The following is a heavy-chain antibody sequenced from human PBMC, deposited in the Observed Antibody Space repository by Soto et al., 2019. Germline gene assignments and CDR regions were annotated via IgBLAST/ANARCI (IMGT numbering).Heavy chain of an antibody. CDR3: VRDRGGYYMGYYFDY. J-gene: IGHJ4*02. CDR1: GFTFSRYW. V-gene: IGHV3-7*01. D-gene: IGHD3-3*01. CDR2: INQDGSEE. Sequence: GGSLRLSCAGSGFTFSRYWMNWVRQAPGKGLEWVANINQDGSEENYVDSVRGRFTISRDNAKKSLNLQMNSLRADDTAVYYCVRDRGGYYMGYYFDYWGQGTLVTVSS.